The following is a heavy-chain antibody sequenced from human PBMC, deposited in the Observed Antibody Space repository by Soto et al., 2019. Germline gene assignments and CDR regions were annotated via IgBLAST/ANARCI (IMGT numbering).Heavy chain of an antibody. D-gene: IGHD2-2*01. Sequence: GESLKISCKGSGYSFTSYWIGWVRQMPGKGLEWMGIIYPGDSDTRHSPSFQGQVTISADKSISTAYLQWSSLKASDTAMYYCARGSPSTGHCSSTSCPSMDVWGQWTTVTVSS. J-gene: IGHJ6*02. CDR1: GYSFTSYW. CDR3: ARGSPSTGHCSSTSCPSMDV. CDR2: IYPGDSDT. V-gene: IGHV5-51*01.